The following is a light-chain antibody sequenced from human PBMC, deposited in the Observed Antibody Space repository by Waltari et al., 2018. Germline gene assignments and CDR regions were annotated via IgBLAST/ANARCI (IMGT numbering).Light chain of an antibody. Sequence: EIVLTQSPATLSLSPGVSATRSCRASQSVSDSLDWYQPKPGQAPRLLVYDASNRATGVPARFSGSGSGTHFTLTISSLEPADFAVYYCQHRSGPFGPGTKVDFK. CDR3: QHRSGP. CDR2: DAS. J-gene: IGKJ3*01. V-gene: IGKV3-11*01. CDR1: QSVSDS.